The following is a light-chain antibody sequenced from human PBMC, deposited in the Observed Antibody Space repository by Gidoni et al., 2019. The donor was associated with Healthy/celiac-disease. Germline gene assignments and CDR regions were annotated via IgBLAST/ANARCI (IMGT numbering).Light chain of an antibody. CDR1: QSVSSN. CDR3: QQYNNWPPL. CDR2: GAS. J-gene: IGKJ1*01. V-gene: IGKV3-15*01. Sequence: EIVMTQSPATLSVSPGERATLSCRPSQSVSSNLAWYQQKPGQAPRLLIYGASTRATGIPGRFSGSGSGKEFTLTISSLQSEDFAVYYCQQYNNWPPLFGQGTKVEIK.